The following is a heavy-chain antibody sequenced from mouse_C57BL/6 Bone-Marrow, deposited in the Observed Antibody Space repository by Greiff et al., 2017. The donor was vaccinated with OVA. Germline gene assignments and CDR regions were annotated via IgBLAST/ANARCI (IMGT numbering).Heavy chain of an antibody. J-gene: IGHJ3*01. V-gene: IGHV2-5*01. CDR1: GFSLTSYG. D-gene: IGHD1-1*01. Sequence: VQLQQSGPGLVQPSQSLSITCTVSGFSLTSYGVHWVRQSPGKGLEWLGVIWRGGSTDYNAAFMSRLSITKDNSKSQVFFKMNSLQADDTAIYYCAKNYDYGSRTPFAYWGQGTLVTVSA. CDR2: IWRGGST. CDR3: AKNYDYGSRTPFAY.